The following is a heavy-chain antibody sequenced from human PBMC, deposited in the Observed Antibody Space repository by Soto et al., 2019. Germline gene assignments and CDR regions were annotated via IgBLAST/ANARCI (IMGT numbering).Heavy chain of an antibody. D-gene: IGHD4-17*01. V-gene: IGHV3-74*01. CDR2: INKEGSST. Sequence: EVQLVESGGGLVHPGGSLRLSCEASGFTFSNYWMHWVRQVPGKGLEWVARINKEGSSTGYAASVRGRFTISRDNAKSTLYVQMNSLRGEDTAVYYCAKDVYYGASDFWGQGTLVTVSS. CDR3: AKDVYYGASDF. CDR1: GFTFSNYW. J-gene: IGHJ4*02.